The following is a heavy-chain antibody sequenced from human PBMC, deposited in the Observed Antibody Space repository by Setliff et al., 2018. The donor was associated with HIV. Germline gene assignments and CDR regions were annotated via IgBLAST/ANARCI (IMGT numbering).Heavy chain of an antibody. CDR2: INSDGSST. V-gene: IGHV3-74*01. CDR3: AREDVTTSGLDI. J-gene: IGHJ3*02. Sequence: GGSLSLSCAASGFTFSSHWMHWVRQAPGKGLVWVSRINSDGSSTAYADSVKGRFTISRDNAKSTLYLQMNSLRVEDTAVYYCAREDVTTSGLDIWGQGTMVTVSS. D-gene: IGHD4-17*01. CDR1: GFTFSSHW.